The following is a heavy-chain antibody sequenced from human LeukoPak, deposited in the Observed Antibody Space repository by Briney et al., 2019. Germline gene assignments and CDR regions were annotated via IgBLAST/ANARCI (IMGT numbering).Heavy chain of an antibody. D-gene: IGHD6-19*01. CDR1: GGSISSYY. CDR3: AGERGEEYSSGWYKRNYFDN. J-gene: IGHJ4*02. V-gene: IGHV4-59*01. CDR2: IYYSGST. Sequence: PSETLSLTCTVSGGSISSYYWSWIRQPPGKGLEWIGYIYYSGSTNYNPSLKSRVTISVDTSKNQFSMKLNSVTAADTAVYYCAGERGEEYSSGWYKRNYFDNWGQGIRVTVSS.